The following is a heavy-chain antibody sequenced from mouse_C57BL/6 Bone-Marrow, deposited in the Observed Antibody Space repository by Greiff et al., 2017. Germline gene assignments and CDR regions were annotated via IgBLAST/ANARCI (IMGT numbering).Heavy chain of an antibody. V-gene: IGHV1-50*01. Sequence: VQLQQPGAELVKPGASVKLSCKASGYTFTSYWMQWVKQRPGQGLEWIGEIDPSDSYTNYNQKFKGKATLTVDTSSSTAYMQLSSLTSEDSAVYYCARASTVRLLGWGQGTLVTVSA. J-gene: IGHJ3*01. CDR3: ARASTVRLLG. D-gene: IGHD1-1*01. CDR1: GYTFTSYW. CDR2: IDPSDSYT.